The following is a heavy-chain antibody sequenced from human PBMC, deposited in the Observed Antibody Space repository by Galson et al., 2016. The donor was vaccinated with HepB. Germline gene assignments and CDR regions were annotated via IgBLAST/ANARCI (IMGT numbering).Heavy chain of an antibody. CDR2: INPGGGIP. CDR1: GYTFTSYF. CDR3: ARQPKGGGSMDAMDV. D-gene: IGHD2-15*01. J-gene: IGHJ6*02. V-gene: IGHV1-46*01. Sequence: SVKVSCKASGYTFTSYFTHWVRQAPGQGLEWMGVINPGGGIPNYAHHVQGRFTMTRNTSTSQVYMELISMRSEDTSVDYCARQPKGGGSMDAMDVWGQGTTVTVS.